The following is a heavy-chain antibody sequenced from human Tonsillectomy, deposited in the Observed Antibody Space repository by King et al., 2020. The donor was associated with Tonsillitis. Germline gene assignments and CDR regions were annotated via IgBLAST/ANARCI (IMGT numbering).Heavy chain of an antibody. CDR1: GYTFTSYA. CDR3: ASGWFGELAGDY. J-gene: IGHJ4*02. D-gene: IGHD3-10*01. V-gene: IGHV1-3*01. Sequence: QLVQSGAEVKKPGASVKVSCKASGYTFTSYAMHWVRQAPGKRLEWMGWINAGNGNTKYSQKFQGRVTITRDTSASTAYMELSSLRSEDTAVYYCASGWFGELAGDYWGQGTLVTVSS. CDR2: INAGNGNT.